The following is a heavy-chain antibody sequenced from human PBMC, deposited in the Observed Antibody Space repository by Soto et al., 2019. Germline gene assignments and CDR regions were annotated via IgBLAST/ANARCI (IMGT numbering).Heavy chain of an antibody. Sequence: SVKLSCKASGGTFSSYAISWVRQAPGQGLEWMGGIIPIFGTANYAQKFQGRVTITRDTSASTAYMELSSLRSEDTAVYYCARGGSLYWYFDLWGRGTLVNVSS. V-gene: IGHV1-69*05. J-gene: IGHJ2*01. D-gene: IGHD1-26*01. CDR1: GGTFSSYA. CDR2: IIPIFGTA. CDR3: ARGGSLYWYFDL.